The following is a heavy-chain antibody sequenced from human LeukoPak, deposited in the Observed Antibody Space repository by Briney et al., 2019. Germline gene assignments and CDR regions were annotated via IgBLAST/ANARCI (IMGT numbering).Heavy chain of an antibody. D-gene: IGHD3-22*01. CDR3: ASEISTYYYDSSGYSDAFDI. CDR1: GFTFSSYG. J-gene: IGHJ3*02. V-gene: IGHV3-30*02. CDR2: IRYDGSKK. Sequence: GGSLRLSCAASGFTFSSYGMNWVRQAPGKGLEWVAFIRYDGSKKYSADSVKGRFTISRDNSKNTLYLQMNSLRAEDTAVYYCASEISTYYYDSSGYSDAFDIWGQGTMVTVSS.